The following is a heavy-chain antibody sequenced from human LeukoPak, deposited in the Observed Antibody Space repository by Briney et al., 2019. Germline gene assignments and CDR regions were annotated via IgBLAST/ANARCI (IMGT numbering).Heavy chain of an antibody. D-gene: IGHD3-3*01. Sequence: GGSLRLSCAASGFTFSSYEMNWVRQAPGKGLEWVSYISSSGSTIYYADSVKGRFTISRDNAKNSLYLQMNSLRAEDTAVYYCASEIIFGSFDYWGQGTLVTVSS. CDR2: ISSSGSTI. CDR3: ASEIIFGSFDY. J-gene: IGHJ4*02. V-gene: IGHV3-48*03. CDR1: GFTFSSYE.